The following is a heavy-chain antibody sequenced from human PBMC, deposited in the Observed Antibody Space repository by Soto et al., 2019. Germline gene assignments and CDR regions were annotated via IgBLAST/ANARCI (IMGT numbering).Heavy chain of an antibody. CDR3: AKSPNFYCSSPNCYKYYFDH. V-gene: IGHV3-30*18. D-gene: IGHD2-2*02. J-gene: IGHJ4*02. Sequence: LRLSCAASGSTFNTYGMHWVRQAPGKGLEWVAVISYDGSEKYYVDSVKGRFTISKDNSKNTLYLQMNSLRPEDTAVYYCAKSPNFYCSSPNCYKYYFDHWGQGTRVTVSS. CDR1: GSTFNTYG. CDR2: ISYDGSEK.